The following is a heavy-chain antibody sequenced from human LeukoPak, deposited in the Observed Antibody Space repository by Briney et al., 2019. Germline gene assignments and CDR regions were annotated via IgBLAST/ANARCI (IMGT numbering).Heavy chain of an antibody. Sequence: RAGGSLRLSCAASGFTFSSYAMNWVRQAPGKGLEWVAGISSGDRTFHAESVKGRFTISRDKSKDTLYLQMNSLRAEDTAVYYRAKDATAGPYFHWFDNWGQGTQVIVSS. J-gene: IGHJ4*02. CDR3: AKDATAGPYFHWFDN. CDR1: GFTFSSYA. D-gene: IGHD3-9*01. CDR2: ISSGDRT. V-gene: IGHV3-23*01.